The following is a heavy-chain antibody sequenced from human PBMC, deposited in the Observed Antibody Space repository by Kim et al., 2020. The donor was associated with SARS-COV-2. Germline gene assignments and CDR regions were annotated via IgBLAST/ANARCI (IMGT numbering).Heavy chain of an antibody. V-gene: IGHV3-30*04. J-gene: IGHJ3*02. CDR3: ARGGVRDSSGYYYPAGLFDI. CDR1: GFTFSSYA. Sequence: GGSLRLSCAASGFTFSSYAMHWVRQAPGKGLEWVAVISYDGSNKYYADSVKGRFTISRDNSKNTLYLQMNSLRAEDTAVYYCARGGVRDSSGYYYPAGLFDIWGQGTMVTVSS. D-gene: IGHD3-22*01. CDR2: ISYDGSNK.